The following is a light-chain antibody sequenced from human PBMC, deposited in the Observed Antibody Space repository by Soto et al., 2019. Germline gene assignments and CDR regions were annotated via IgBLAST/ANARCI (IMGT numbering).Light chain of an antibody. CDR3: QQCNSYPWT. V-gene: IGKV3-15*01. CDR1: QSVSSN. CDR2: GAS. J-gene: IGKJ1*01. Sequence: EIVMTQSPATLSVSPGERATLSCRASQSVSSNLAWYQQKPGQAPRLLIYGASTRATAVPARFTASGSGTEFTLTISSLQPDDFATYYCQQCNSYPWTFGQGTKVDIK.